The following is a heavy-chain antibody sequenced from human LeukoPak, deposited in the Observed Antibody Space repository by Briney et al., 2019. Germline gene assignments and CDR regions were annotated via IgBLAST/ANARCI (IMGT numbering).Heavy chain of an antibody. V-gene: IGHV4-4*02. CDR3: SRDQWLLRGGDHDAFDI. CDR2: IFHSGTT. Sequence: SETLSLTCAVSGGSISTTHWWSWVRQPPGKGLEWIGEIFHSGTTNYNPSLKSRVTISIDKSKNQFSLKLSSVTAADTAVYYCSRDQWLLRGGDHDAFDIWGRGTMVTVSS. D-gene: IGHD6-19*01. CDR1: GGSISTTHW. J-gene: IGHJ3*02.